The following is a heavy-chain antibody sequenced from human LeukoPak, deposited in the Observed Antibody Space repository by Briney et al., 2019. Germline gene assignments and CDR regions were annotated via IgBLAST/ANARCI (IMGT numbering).Heavy chain of an antibody. V-gene: IGHV3-23*01. J-gene: IGHJ4*02. CDR3: ARDYYSGSRDLDY. CDR2: ISGSGGST. CDR1: GFTFSSYA. Sequence: GGSLRLSCAASGFTFSSYAMSWVRQAPGKGLEWVSAISGSGGSTYYADSVKGRITISRDNAKNTLYLQMNSLRAEDTAVYYCARDYYSGSRDLDYWGQGTLVTVPS. D-gene: IGHD3-22*01.